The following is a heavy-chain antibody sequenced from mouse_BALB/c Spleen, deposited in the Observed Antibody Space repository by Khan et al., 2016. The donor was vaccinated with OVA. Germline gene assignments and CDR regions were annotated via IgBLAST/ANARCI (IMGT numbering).Heavy chain of an antibody. D-gene: IGHD1-2*01. V-gene: IGHV2-3*01. J-gene: IGHJ4*01. CDR1: GFSLTKYG. CDR3: GRFTAAARNYYTMDY. Sequence: QVQLKESGPGLVAPSQSLSITCTVSGFSLTKYGVNWVRQPPGEGLEWLGVIWGDGNTNYHSALISRFSINKDYSKSQVLLKLNSLQTDDIATYYGGRFTAAARNYYTMDYSGKGTSVTVSS. CDR2: IWGDGNT.